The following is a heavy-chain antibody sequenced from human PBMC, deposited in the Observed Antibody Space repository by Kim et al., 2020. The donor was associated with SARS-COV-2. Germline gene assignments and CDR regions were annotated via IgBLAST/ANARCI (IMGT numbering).Heavy chain of an antibody. CDR2: INHSGST. CDR1: GGSFSGYY. D-gene: IGHD3-9*01. V-gene: IGHV4-34*01. Sequence: SETLSLTCAVYGGSFSGYYWSWIRQPPGKGLEWIGEINHSGSTNYNPSLKSRVTISVDTSKNQFSLKLSSVTAADTAVYYCARGRSGYFDWSDYYGMDVWGQGTTVTVSS. J-gene: IGHJ6*02. CDR3: ARGRSGYFDWSDYYGMDV.